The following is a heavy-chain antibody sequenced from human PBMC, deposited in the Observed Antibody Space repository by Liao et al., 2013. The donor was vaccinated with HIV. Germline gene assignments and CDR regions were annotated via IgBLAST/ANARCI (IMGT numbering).Heavy chain of an antibody. J-gene: IGHJ5*02. CDR3: ASNPKNWGCWFDP. V-gene: IGHV4-61*02. CDR1: GGSISSGSHY. CDR2: IYTSGST. D-gene: IGHD7-27*01. Sequence: QVQLQESGPGLVKPSQTLSLTCSVSGGSISSGSHYWSWIRQPAGKGLEWIGRIYTSGSTNYNPSLKSRVTISVDTSKNQFSLKLSSVTAADTAVYYCASNPKNWGCWFDPWGQGTLVTVSS.